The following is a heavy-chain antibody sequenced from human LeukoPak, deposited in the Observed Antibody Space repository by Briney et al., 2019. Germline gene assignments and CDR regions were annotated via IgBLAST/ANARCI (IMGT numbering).Heavy chain of an antibody. CDR3: AREFETTLSNFDP. J-gene: IGHJ5*02. Sequence: SGTLSLTCTVSGGSISNHYWSWIRQPAGKGLEWIGRIYSSGSTNYNPSLKSRVTISVDTSKNQFSLKLTSVTAADTAVYYCAREFETTLSNFDPWGQGTLVTVSS. D-gene: IGHD3-3*02. CDR1: GGSISNHY. CDR2: IYSSGST. V-gene: IGHV4-4*07.